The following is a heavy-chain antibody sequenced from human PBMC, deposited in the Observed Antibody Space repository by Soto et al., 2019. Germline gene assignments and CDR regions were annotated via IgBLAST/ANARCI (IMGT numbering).Heavy chain of an antibody. CDR2: TYYRSKWYN. Sequence: SQTLSLTCVISGDSVSSNSAAWNWIRQSPSRGLEWLGRTYYRSKWYNDYAVSVKSRITINPDTSKNQFSLQLNSVTPEDTAVYYCARDGSGYTYYDFWSGYTYGMDVWGQGTTVTVSS. J-gene: IGHJ6*02. D-gene: IGHD3-3*01. CDR3: ARDGSGYTYYDFWSGYTYGMDV. V-gene: IGHV6-1*01. CDR1: GDSVSSNSAA.